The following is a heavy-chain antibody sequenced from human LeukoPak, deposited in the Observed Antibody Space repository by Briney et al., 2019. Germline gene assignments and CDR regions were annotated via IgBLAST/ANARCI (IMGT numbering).Heavy chain of an antibody. CDR1: GFTFSSYS. D-gene: IGHD3-3*01. V-gene: IGHV3-21*04. J-gene: IGHJ4*02. Sequence: GGSLRLSCAASGFTFSSYSMNWVRQAPGKGLEWVSSISSSSSYIYYADSVKGRFTISRDNAKNSLYLQMNSLRAEDTALYYCAKEASGFYYFDYWGQGTLVTVSS. CDR3: AKEASGFYYFDY. CDR2: ISSSSSYI.